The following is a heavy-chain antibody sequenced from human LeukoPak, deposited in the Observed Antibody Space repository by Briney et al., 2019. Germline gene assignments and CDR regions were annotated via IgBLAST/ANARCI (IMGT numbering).Heavy chain of an antibody. D-gene: IGHD3-22*01. CDR3: ARDRDSRGYPHFDY. CDR1: GFTFTSYA. J-gene: IGHJ4*02. CDR2: INSDGSST. V-gene: IGHV3-74*01. Sequence: GGSLRLSCAASGFTFTSYAMSWVRQAPGKGLVWVSRINSDGSSTSYADSVKGRFTISRDNAKNTLYLQMNSLRAEDTAVYYCARDRDSRGYPHFDYWGQGTLVTVSS.